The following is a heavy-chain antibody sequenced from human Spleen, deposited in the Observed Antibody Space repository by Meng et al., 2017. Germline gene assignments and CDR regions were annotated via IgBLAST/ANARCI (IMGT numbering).Heavy chain of an antibody. CDR1: GFSLSNSP. D-gene: IGHD1-26*01. Sequence: GESLKISCAASGFSLSNSPMHWVRQAPGKGLEWVSVISYDGSNKDYADSVKGRFTISRDNSKNTLYLQMNSLRAEDTAVYYCARVGEVDYYYYGMDVWGQGTTVTCSS. V-gene: IGHV3-30*01. CDR3: ARVGEVDYYYYGMDV. CDR2: ISYDGSNK. J-gene: IGHJ6*02.